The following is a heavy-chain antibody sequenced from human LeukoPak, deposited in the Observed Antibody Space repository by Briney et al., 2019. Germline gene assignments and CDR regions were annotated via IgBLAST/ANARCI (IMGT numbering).Heavy chain of an antibody. V-gene: IGHV1-2*02. CDR2: INPNSGGT. CDR1: GVTLSAVS. D-gene: IGHD6-13*01. CDR3: ARVKVRQQLATGFDP. Sequence: ASVKVSCKVSGVTLSAVSMHWVRQAPGQGLEWMGWINPNSGGTNYAQKFQGGVTMTRDTSISTAYMELSRLRSDDTAVYYCARVKVRQQLATGFDPWGQGTLVTVSS. J-gene: IGHJ5*02.